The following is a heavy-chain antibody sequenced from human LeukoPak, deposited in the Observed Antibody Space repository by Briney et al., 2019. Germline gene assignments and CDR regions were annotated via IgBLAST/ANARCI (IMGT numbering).Heavy chain of an antibody. J-gene: IGHJ3*02. V-gene: IGHV3-33*01. D-gene: IGHD3-9*01. CDR1: GFTFSSYG. Sequence: PGWSLRVSCAASGFTFSSYGKHWVRQAPGKRLEWVAVIWYDGSNKYYADSVKGRFTISRDNSKNTLYLQMNSLRAEDTAVYYCAREYDILTRFAFDIWGQGTMVTVSS. CDR3: AREYDILTRFAFDI. CDR2: IWYDGSNK.